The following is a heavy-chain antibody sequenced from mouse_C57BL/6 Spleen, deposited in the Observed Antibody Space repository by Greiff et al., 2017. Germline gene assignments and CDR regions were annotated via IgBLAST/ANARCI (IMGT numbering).Heavy chain of an antibody. Sequence: VQLQQPGAELVKPGASVKMSCKASGYTFTSYWITWVKQRPGQGLEWIGDIYPGSGSTNYNEKFKSKATLTVDTSSSTAYMQLSSLTSEDSAVYYCARSGIYGNYFDYWGQGTTLTVSS. CDR2: IYPGSGST. CDR1: GYTFTSYW. CDR3: ARSGIYGNYFDY. J-gene: IGHJ2*01. D-gene: IGHD2-1*01. V-gene: IGHV1-55*01.